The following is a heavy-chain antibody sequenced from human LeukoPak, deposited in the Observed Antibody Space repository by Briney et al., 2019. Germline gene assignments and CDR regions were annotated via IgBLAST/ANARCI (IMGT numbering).Heavy chain of an antibody. CDR3: ARGGVAKLGPLDL. CDR1: GYSFTSYY. V-gene: IGHV1-46*01. Sequence: ASVKVSCKASGYSFTSYYMHWVRQAPGQGLEWMGIINPSDSSTSYAQKFQGRVTMTRDTSTSTVYMELSSLRSENTAVYYCARGGVAKLGPLDLWGQGTLVTVSS. CDR2: INPSDSST. D-gene: IGHD7-27*01. J-gene: IGHJ5*02.